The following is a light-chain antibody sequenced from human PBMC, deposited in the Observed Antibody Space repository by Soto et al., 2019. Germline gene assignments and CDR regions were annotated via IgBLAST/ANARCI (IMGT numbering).Light chain of an antibody. Sequence: QSVLTQPPSASGTPGQRVTISCSGSSSNIGSNYVYWYQQLPGMAPKLLIYRNNLRPSGVPDRFSGSKSGTSASLAISGLRSEDEADYYCAAWDDSLSGWVFGGGTKLTVL. CDR2: RNN. CDR1: SSNIGSNY. J-gene: IGLJ3*02. V-gene: IGLV1-47*01. CDR3: AAWDDSLSGWV.